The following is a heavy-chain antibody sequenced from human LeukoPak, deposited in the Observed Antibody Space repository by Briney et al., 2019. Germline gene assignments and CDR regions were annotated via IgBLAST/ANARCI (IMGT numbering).Heavy chain of an antibody. D-gene: IGHD6-13*01. V-gene: IGHV3-30*18. Sequence: GGSLRLSCAASGFTFSSYGMHWVRQAPGKGLEWVAVISYDGSNKYYADSVKGRFTISRDNSRNTLYPQMNSLRAEDTAVYYCAKFGSSWYDNYWGQGTLVTVSS. CDR2: ISYDGSNK. J-gene: IGHJ4*02. CDR1: GFTFSSYG. CDR3: AKFGSSWYDNY.